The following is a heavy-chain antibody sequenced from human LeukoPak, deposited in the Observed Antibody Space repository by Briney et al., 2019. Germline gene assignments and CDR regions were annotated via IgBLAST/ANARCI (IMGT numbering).Heavy chain of an antibody. CDR1: GDSINIYY. CDR3: TRGYRGVIPYYFDY. V-gene: IGHV4-59*01. CDR2: TSNAGNT. J-gene: IGHJ4*02. D-gene: IGHD3-10*01. Sequence: SETLSLTCTVSGDSINIYYWSWVRQPPGKGLEWIGYTSNAGNTNYNPSLKSRVTMSVDTSKSQFSLKLSSVTAADTAVYYCTRGYRGVIPYYFDYWGQGTLVTVSS.